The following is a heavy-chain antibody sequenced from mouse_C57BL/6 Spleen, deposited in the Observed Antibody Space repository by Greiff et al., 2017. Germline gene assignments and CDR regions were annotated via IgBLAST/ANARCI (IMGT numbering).Heavy chain of an antibody. Sequence: VQLQQSGPELVKPGASVKISCKASGYTFTDYYMNWVKQSHGKSLEWIGDINPNNGGTSYNQKFKGKATLTVDKSSSTAYMELRSLTSEDSAVYYCARTPYYGSSSYYFDYWGQGTTLTVSS. J-gene: IGHJ2*01. CDR2: INPNNGGT. CDR1: GYTFTDYY. V-gene: IGHV1-26*01. D-gene: IGHD1-1*01. CDR3: ARTPYYGSSSYYFDY.